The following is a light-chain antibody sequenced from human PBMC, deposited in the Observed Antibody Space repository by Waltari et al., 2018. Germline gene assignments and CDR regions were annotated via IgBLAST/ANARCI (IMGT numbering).Light chain of an antibody. CDR1: SSNIGSNA. CDR3: AAWDDSLNGVV. Sequence: QSVLTHSPSASGTPGQRVTISCSGSSSNIGSNAVNWYQQLPGTAPKLLIFSNDQRPSGVPDRFSGSKSGTSASLAISGLQSEDEADYYCAAWDDSLNGVVFGGGTKLTVL. V-gene: IGLV1-44*01. CDR2: SND. J-gene: IGLJ2*01.